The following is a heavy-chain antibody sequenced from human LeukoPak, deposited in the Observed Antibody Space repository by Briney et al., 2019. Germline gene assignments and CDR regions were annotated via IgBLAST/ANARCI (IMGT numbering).Heavy chain of an antibody. CDR2: IYYSGST. CDR3: ARLGDRLGYDSSGYYPDAFDI. V-gene: IGHV4-59*08. Sequence: SETLSLTCTVSGGSISSYYWSWIRQPPGKGLEWIGYIYYSGSTNYNPSLKSRVTISVDTSKNQFSLKLSSVTAADTAVYYCARLGDRLGYDSSGYYPDAFDIWGQGTMVTVSS. D-gene: IGHD3-22*01. CDR1: GGSISSYY. J-gene: IGHJ3*02.